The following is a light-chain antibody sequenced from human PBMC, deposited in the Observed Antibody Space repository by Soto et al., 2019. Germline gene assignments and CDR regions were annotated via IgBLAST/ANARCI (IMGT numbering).Light chain of an antibody. Sequence: NFMLTQPHSVSESPGKTVTISCTRSGGSIASNYVQWYQQRPGSAPTTVIYEDNQRPSGVPDRFSGSIDSSSNSASLTISGLKTEDEADYYCQSYDSSIVVFGGGTQLTVL. J-gene: IGLJ2*01. CDR2: EDN. V-gene: IGLV6-57*04. CDR3: QSYDSSIVV. CDR1: GGSIASNY.